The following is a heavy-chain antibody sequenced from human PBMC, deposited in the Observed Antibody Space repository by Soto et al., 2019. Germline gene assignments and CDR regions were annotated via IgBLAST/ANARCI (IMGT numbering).Heavy chain of an antibody. D-gene: IGHD1-26*01. CDR1: GGYIISYC. CDR2: IYTSGST. J-gene: IGHJ5*02. V-gene: IGHV4-4*07. Sequence: SVTPTLTCPVSGGYIISYCGIWIRQPAGKGLEWIGRIYTSGSTNYNPSLKSRVTMSVDTSKNQFSLKLSSVTAADTAVYYCARVVGATFIWFDPWGQGTLVTGSS. CDR3: ARVVGATFIWFDP.